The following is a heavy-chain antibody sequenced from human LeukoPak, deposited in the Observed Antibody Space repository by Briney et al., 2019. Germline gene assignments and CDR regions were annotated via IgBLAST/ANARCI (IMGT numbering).Heavy chain of an antibody. Sequence: SETLSLTCAVYGGSFSGYYWSWIRQPPGKELEWIGEINHSGSTNYNPSLKSRVTISVDTSKNQFSLKLSSVTAADTAVYYCARGRGRTSYGSGSYYNSPSPYMDVWGKGTTVTVSS. CDR1: GGSFSGYY. CDR3: ARGRGRTSYGSGSYYNSPSPYMDV. V-gene: IGHV4-34*01. CDR2: INHSGST. J-gene: IGHJ6*03. D-gene: IGHD3-10*01.